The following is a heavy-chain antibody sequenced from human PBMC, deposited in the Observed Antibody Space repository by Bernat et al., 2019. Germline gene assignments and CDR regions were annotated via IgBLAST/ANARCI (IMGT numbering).Heavy chain of an antibody. J-gene: IGHJ4*02. CDR1: GFTFSSYA. V-gene: IGHV3-23*04. CDR2: ISGSGGST. Sequence: EVQLVESGGGLVQPGGSLRLSCAASGFTFSSYAMSWVRQAPGKGLEWVSAISGSGGSTYYADSVKGRFTISRDNSKNTLYLQMNSLRAEDTAVYYCAKDFYCTGGVCTHVGGYWGQGTLVTVSS. CDR3: AKDFYCTGGVCTHVGGY. D-gene: IGHD2-8*02.